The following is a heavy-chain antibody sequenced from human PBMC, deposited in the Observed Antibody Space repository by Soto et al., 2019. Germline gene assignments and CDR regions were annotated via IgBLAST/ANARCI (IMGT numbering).Heavy chain of an antibody. J-gene: IGHJ5*02. CDR2: IYYSGST. CDR1: GGSISSGGYY. V-gene: IGHV4-31*03. CDR3: ARENYDILTGYPSWFDP. D-gene: IGHD3-9*01. Sequence: SETLSLTCTVSGGSISSGGYYWSWIRQHPGKGLEWIGYIYYSGSTYYNPSLKSRVTISVDTSKNQFSLKLSSVTAADTAVYYCARENYDILTGYPSWFDPWGQGTLVTVSS.